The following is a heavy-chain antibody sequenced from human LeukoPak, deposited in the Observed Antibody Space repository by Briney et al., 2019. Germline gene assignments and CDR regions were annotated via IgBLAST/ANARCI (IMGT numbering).Heavy chain of an antibody. J-gene: IGHJ4*02. CDR1: GYTFTRYD. CDR3: ARVDGSPDY. CDR2: MNTKSGNT. Sequence: ASVKVSCKASGYTFTRYDINWVRQATGQGLEWMGWMNTKSGNTGHAEKFQGRVTISRDTSINTVYMELSSLRSEDTAVYFCARVDGSPDYWGQGTLVTVSS. D-gene: IGHD3-22*01. V-gene: IGHV1-8*03.